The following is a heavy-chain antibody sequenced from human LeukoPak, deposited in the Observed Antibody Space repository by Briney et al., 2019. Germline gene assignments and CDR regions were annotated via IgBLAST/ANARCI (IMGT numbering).Heavy chain of an antibody. CDR1: GGSISSGDYY. D-gene: IGHD2-21*01. Sequence: KTSETLSLTCTVSGGSISSGDYYWSWIRQPPGKGLEWIGYIYYSGSTYYNPSLKSRVTISVDTSKNQFSLRLSSVTAADTAVYYCARALGYCGGDCYYFDYWGQGTLVTVSS. CDR3: ARALGYCGGDCYYFDY. V-gene: IGHV4-30-4*08. CDR2: IYYSGST. J-gene: IGHJ4*02.